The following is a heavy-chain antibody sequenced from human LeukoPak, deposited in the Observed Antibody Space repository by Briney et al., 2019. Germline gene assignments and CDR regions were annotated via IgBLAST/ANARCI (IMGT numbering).Heavy chain of an antibody. CDR3: ARRRDDFDY. D-gene: IGHD2-21*02. CDR2: INNSGST. V-gene: IGHV4-59*08. J-gene: IGHJ4*02. CDR1: GVSISSYY. Sequence: SETLSLTCTVSGVSISSYYWSWLRQPPGKGLEGFGYINNSGSTNYNPSHKSRVTISVDTTKNQFSLKLSSVSAADTAVYDWARRRDDFDYWGQGTLVTVSS.